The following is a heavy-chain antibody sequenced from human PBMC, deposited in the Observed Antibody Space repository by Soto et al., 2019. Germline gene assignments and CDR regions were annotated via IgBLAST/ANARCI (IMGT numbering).Heavy chain of an antibody. CDR1: GDSISSGGYS. CDR3: ARAHYGDYGYGMDV. V-gene: IGHV4-30-2*01. Sequence: SETLSLTCAVSGDSISSGGYSWSWIRQPPGKGLEWIGYIQHGGSTYYNPSLKSRVTISVDRSKNQFSLKLTSVTAADTAVYYCARAHYGDYGYGMDVWGQGTTVTVSS. CDR2: IQHGGST. D-gene: IGHD4-17*01. J-gene: IGHJ6*02.